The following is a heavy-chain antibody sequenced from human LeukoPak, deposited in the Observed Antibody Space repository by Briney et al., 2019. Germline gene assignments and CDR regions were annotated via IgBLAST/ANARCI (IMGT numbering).Heavy chain of an antibody. CDR1: GFTFSDYY. J-gene: IGHJ6*02. CDR3: AKVDYYGPDV. V-gene: IGHV3-23*01. Sequence: PGGSLRLSCAASGFTFSDYYMSWVRQAPGKGLEWLSTISGSGGSTYYADSVKGRFTISRDNSKNTLYLQMSSLRAEDTAVYYCAKVDYYGPDVWGQGTTVTVSS. CDR2: ISGSGGST.